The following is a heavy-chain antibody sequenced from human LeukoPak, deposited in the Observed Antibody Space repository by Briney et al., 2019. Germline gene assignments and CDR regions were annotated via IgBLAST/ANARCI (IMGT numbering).Heavy chain of an antibody. J-gene: IGHJ4*02. CDR2: IYYSGST. CDR3: ASRVSLHGDYSSVIYFDY. CDR1: GGSISSGGYY. V-gene: IGHV4-31*03. Sequence: SETLSLTCTVSGGSISSGGYYWSWIRQHPGKGLEWIGYIYYSGSTYYNPSLKSRVTISVDTSKNQFSLKLSSVTAADTAVYYCASRVSLHGDYSSVIYFDYWGQGTLVTVSS. D-gene: IGHD4-17*01.